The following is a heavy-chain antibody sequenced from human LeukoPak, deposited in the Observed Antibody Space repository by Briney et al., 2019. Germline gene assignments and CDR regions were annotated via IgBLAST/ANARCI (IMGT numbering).Heavy chain of an antibody. CDR3: ARDGLPVAVDY. Sequence: GGSLRLSCAASGFTFSSYAMSWVRQVPGKGLEWVAYINQDGSERYYADSVRGRFIISRDNAKNSVYLQMNSLRAEDTAVYYCARDGLPVAVDYWGQGTLVTVSS. V-gene: IGHV3-7*01. D-gene: IGHD2-15*01. CDR1: GFTFSSYA. J-gene: IGHJ4*02. CDR2: INQDGSER.